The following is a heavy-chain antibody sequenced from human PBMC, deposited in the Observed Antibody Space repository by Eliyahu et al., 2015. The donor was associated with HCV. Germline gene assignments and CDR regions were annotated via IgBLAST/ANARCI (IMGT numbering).Heavy chain of an antibody. J-gene: IGHJ4*02. CDR3: ARLYYDSGGYPDF. CDR1: GGPISSSSWY. Sequence: QLQLQESGPGLVKPSETLSLTCTVSGGPISSSSWYWGWIRQPPGKGLEWIGSFYYSGSTYYNPSLKSRVTISVDTSKNQFSLKLSSVTAADTAVYYCARLYYDSGGYPDFWGQGTLVTVSS. D-gene: IGHD3-22*01. CDR2: FYYSGST. V-gene: IGHV4-39*01.